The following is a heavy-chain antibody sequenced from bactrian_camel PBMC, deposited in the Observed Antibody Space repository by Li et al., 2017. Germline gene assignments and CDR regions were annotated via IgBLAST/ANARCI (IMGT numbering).Heavy chain of an antibody. D-gene: IGHD6*01. CDR2: IDSDGRT. CDR1: GYRYSTYC. Sequence: HVQLVESGGGSVQAGESLRLSCVVSGYRYSTYCMGWFRQVPGNEREPLASIDSDGRTSVADSVKGRFTISQDETGNTVYLQMNNTKPEDTGVYFCAARRTEVTVCRAAAEYDYWGQGTQVTVS. J-gene: IGHJ4*01. V-gene: IGHV3S53*01. CDR3: AARRTEVTVCRAAAEYDY.